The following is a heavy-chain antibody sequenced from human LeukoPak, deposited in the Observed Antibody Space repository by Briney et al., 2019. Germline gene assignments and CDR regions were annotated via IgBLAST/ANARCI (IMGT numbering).Heavy chain of an antibody. CDR2: ISYDGRQK. V-gene: IGHV3-30*04. CDR3: VRETTGHFDS. D-gene: IGHD2-8*02. CDR1: GFTFNSYA. Sequence: PGGSLRLSCAASGFTFNSYAMHWVRQAPGKGLEWVTVISYDGRQKYYADSVKGRFTISRDDSKKTLSVQMNSLRVEDTVVYYCVRETTGHFDSWGQGTLVTVSS. J-gene: IGHJ5*01.